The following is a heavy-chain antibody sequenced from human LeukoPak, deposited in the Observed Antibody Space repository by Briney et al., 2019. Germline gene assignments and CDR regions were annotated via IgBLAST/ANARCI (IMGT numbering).Heavy chain of an antibody. CDR3: AKGLVVVITEGAFDI. CDR1: GFTFDDYA. D-gene: IGHD3-22*01. Sequence: PGGSLRLSCAASGFTFDDYAMHWVRQAPGKGLEWVSGISWNSGSIGYADSVKGRFTISRDNAKNSLYLQMNSLRAEDTALYYCAKGLVVVITEGAFDIWGQGTMVTASS. J-gene: IGHJ3*02. V-gene: IGHV3-9*01. CDR2: ISWNSGSI.